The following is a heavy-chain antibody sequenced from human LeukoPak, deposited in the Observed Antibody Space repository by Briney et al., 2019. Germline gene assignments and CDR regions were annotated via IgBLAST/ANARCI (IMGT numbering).Heavy chain of an antibody. Sequence: QTGGSLRLSCAASGFTFSSYSMNWVRQAPGKGLEWVSGISGSGVSTYYADSVKGRFTISRGNSNNTLYLQMSSLGAEDTAVYYCAKDWGMGDQLLRIDYWGQGTLVTVSS. CDR1: GFTFSSYS. CDR2: ISGSGVST. D-gene: IGHD2-2*01. J-gene: IGHJ4*02. CDR3: AKDWGMGDQLLRIDY. V-gene: IGHV3-23*01.